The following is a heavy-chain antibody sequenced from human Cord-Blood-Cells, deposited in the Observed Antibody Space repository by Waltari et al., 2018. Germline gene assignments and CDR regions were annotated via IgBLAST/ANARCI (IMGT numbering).Heavy chain of an antibody. CDR2: SYTSGRT. CDR1: GGSISSYY. J-gene: IGHJ3*02. D-gene: IGHD3-22*01. Sequence: QVQLQESCPGLVKPSETLSLTCTVSGGSISSYYWSWIRQPAGKGLEWIGRSYTSGRTNYNPALKSRVTMSVDTSKNQFSLKLSSVTAADTAVYYCARDLVVIPNDAFDIWGQGTMVTVSS. V-gene: IGHV4-4*07. CDR3: ARDLVVIPNDAFDI.